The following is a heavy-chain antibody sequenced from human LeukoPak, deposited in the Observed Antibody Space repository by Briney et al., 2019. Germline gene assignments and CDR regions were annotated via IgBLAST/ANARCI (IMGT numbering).Heavy chain of an antibody. V-gene: IGHV3-30*02. CDR2: IRYDGTSK. D-gene: IGHD1-26*01. CDR1: GFTFSISG. J-gene: IGHJ4*02. Sequence: GGSLRLSCAASGFTFSISGMHSVRQAPGKGLEWVAFIRYDGTSKYYADSVKGRFTISRDNSKNTVYLQMNSLRAEDTAVYYCAKETRGSYSDYWGQGTLVTVSS. CDR3: AKETRGSYSDY.